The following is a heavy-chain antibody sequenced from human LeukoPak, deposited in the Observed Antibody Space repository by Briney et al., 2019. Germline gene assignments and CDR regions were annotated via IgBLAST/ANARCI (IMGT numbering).Heavy chain of an antibody. Sequence: GGSLRLSCAASGINVSANYMTWICQARGRGLEWVSLIYGAGAAYYAESVRGRFIISRDNSKNTLFLQMNSLRAEDTAVYYCVSSTGQQLIPYDYWGQGTHVAVSS. V-gene: IGHV3-66*02. CDR2: IYGAGAA. CDR1: GINVSANY. CDR3: VSSTGQQLIPYDY. J-gene: IGHJ4*02. D-gene: IGHD6-13*01.